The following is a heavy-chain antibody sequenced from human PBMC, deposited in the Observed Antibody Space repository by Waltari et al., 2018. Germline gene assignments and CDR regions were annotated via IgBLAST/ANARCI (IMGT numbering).Heavy chain of an antibody. Sequence: QVQLQESGPGLVKPSETLSLTCTVSGGSLSSYYWSWIRQPPGKGLEWIGYIYYSGSTNYNPSLKSRVTISVDTSKNQFSLKLSSVTAADTAVYYCARGVPWGPLDYWGQGTLVTVSS. J-gene: IGHJ4*02. CDR3: ARGVPWGPLDY. V-gene: IGHV4-59*01. CDR1: GGSLSSYY. D-gene: IGHD3-16*01. CDR2: IYYSGST.